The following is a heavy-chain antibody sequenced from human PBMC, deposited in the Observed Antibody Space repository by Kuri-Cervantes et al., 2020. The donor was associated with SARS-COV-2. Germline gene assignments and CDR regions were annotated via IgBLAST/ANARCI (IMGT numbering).Heavy chain of an antibody. CDR2: ISTYNGQT. V-gene: IGHV1-18*01. J-gene: IGHJ6*02. CDR3: ARVPSMVVAFYRYYYGMDV. D-gene: IGHD2-15*01. CDR1: GYTFPNYG. Sequence: ASVKVSCKGSGYTFPNYGFSWVRQAPGQGLEWMGWISTYNGQTSYALKFQGRVTMTTDTSTRTAYMELRSLTSDDTAVYYFARVPSMVVAFYRYYYGMDVWGQGTTVTVSS.